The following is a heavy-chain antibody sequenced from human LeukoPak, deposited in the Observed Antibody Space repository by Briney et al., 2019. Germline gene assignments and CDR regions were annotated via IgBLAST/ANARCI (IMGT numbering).Heavy chain of an antibody. CDR3: AKSSGYDPTPDY. CDR2: ISGSGGST. Sequence: PGGSLRLSCAASGFTFSSYAMSWVRQAPGKGLEWVSAISGSGGSTYYADSVKGRFTISRDNSKNTLYPQMNSLRAEDTAVYYCAKSSGYDPTPDYWGQGTLVTVSS. CDR1: GFTFSSYA. D-gene: IGHD5-12*01. V-gene: IGHV3-23*01. J-gene: IGHJ4*02.